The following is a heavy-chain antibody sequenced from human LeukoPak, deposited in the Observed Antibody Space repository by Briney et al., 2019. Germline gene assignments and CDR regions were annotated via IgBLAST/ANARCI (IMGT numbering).Heavy chain of an antibody. J-gene: IGHJ4*02. CDR3: TKVLLDY. CDR2: IRYDGSNE. D-gene: IGHD2-15*01. CDR1: GFTFRSYG. V-gene: IGHV3-30*02. Sequence: GGSLRLSCAASGFTFRSYGMHWVRQAPGKGLEWVTFIRYDGSNEYYADSVRGRFTISRDNSKNTLYLQMSSLRAEDTAVYYCTKVLLDYWGQGILVTVSS.